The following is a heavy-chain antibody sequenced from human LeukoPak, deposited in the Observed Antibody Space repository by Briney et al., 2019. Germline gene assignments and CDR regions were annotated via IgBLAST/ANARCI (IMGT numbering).Heavy chain of an antibody. CDR2: ISYDGSNK. Sequence: GGSLRLSCAASGFTFSSYGMQGVREARGKGLEWVAVISYDGSNKHYADSVKGRFTISRDNSKNTLYLQMNSLRAEDTAVYYCASNVGMDVWGQGATAIVSS. V-gene: IGHV3-30*03. CDR1: GFTFSSYG. CDR3: ASNVGMDV. J-gene: IGHJ6*02.